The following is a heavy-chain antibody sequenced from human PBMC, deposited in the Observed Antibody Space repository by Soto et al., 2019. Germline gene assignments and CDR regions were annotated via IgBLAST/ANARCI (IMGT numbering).Heavy chain of an antibody. J-gene: IGHJ4*02. CDR1: GYTFTGCY. CDR3: ARDRRGHSSGWYYFDY. CDR2: INPNSGGT. D-gene: IGHD6-19*01. V-gene: IGHV1-2*02. Sequence: ASVKVSCKASGYTFTGCYMHWVRQAPGQGLEWMGWINPNSGGTNYAQKFQGRVPMTRDTSISTAYMELSRLRSDDTAVYYCARDRRGHSSGWYYFDYWGQGTLVTAPQ.